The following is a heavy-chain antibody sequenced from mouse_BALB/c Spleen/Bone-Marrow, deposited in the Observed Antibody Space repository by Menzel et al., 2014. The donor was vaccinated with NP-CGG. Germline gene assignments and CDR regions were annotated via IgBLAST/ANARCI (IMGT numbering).Heavy chain of an antibody. CDR2: IYPGGGNT. V-gene: IGHV1-84*02. J-gene: IGHJ1*01. Sequence: QVQLQQSGPELVKPGASVKISCKASGYTFTDYYINWVKQKPGQGLEWIGWIYPGGGNTKYNEKFKGKATLTVDTSSSTAYMQLSSLTSEDTAVYFCAGPPYYYGSSYYWYFDVWGAGTTVTVSS. D-gene: IGHD1-1*01. CDR3: AGPPYYYGSSYYWYFDV. CDR1: GYTFTDYY.